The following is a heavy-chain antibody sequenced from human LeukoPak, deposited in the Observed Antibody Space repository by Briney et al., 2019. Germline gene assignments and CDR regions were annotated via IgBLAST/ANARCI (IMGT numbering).Heavy chain of an antibody. J-gene: IGHJ4*02. CDR3: VKALPVLRVVPPDY. D-gene: IGHD2-2*01. CDR2: IRYDGSNK. V-gene: IGHV3-30*02. CDR1: GFTFSSYG. Sequence: GGSLRLSCAASGFTFSSYGMHWVRQAPGKGLEWVAFIRYDGSNKYYADSVKGRFTISRDNSKNTLYLQMNSLRAEDTAVYYCVKALPVLRVVPPDYWGQETLVTVSS.